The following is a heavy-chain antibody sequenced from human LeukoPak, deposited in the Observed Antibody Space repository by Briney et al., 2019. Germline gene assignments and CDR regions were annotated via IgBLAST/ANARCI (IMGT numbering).Heavy chain of an antibody. CDR1: GFTFSSYG. V-gene: IGHV3-30*02. CDR3: ARRPSRAAAASYYYYYMDV. Sequence: SGGSLRLSCAASGFTFSSYGMHWVRQAPGKGLEWVVFIRYDGSNKYYADSVKGRFTISRDNSKNTLYLQMNSLRAEDTAVYYCARRPSRAAAASYYYYYMDVWGKGTTVTVSS. D-gene: IGHD6-13*01. J-gene: IGHJ6*03. CDR2: IRYDGSNK.